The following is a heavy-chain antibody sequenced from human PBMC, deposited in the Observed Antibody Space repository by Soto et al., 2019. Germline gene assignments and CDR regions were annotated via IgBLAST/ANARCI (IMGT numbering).Heavy chain of an antibody. J-gene: IGHJ6*02. Sequence: QVQLLQSGAEVKKPGSSVRVSCEASGGSFRTYSISWVRQAPGQGLEWMGEIIPIFGTVNYAQKFQGRVTSTADEPTTTVYMDLRSRRSEDTAVYYCAKGAVAGTPTSYYYYGMDVWGQGTTVTVSS. CDR2: IIPIFGTV. CDR3: AKGAVAGTPTSYYYYGMDV. D-gene: IGHD6-19*01. V-gene: IGHV1-69*12. CDR1: GGSFRTYS.